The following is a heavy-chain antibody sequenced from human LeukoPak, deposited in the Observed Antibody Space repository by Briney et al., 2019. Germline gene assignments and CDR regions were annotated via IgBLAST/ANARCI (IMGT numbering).Heavy chain of an antibody. D-gene: IGHD3-22*01. CDR1: GGSFSGYY. V-gene: IGHV4-34*01. CDR3: ARTYYDSRGGWFDP. J-gene: IGHJ5*02. CDR2: INHSGST. Sequence: SETLSLTCAVYGGSFSGYYWSWIRQPPGKGLEWIGEINHSGSTNYNPSLKSRVTISVDTSKNQFSLKLSSVTAADTAVYYCARTYYDSRGGWFDPWGQGTLVTVSS.